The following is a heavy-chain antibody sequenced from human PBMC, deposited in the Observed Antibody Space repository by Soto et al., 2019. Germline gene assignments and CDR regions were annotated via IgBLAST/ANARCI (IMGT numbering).Heavy chain of an antibody. V-gene: IGHV1-3*01. D-gene: IGHD3-3*01. CDR2: INAGNGNT. CDR1: GYTCTSYA. J-gene: IGHJ4*02. CDR3: ARSRVVTIHDYFDY. Sequence: QVQLVQSGAEVKKPGASVKVSCKASGYTCTSYAMHWVRQAPGERLEWMGWINAGNGNTKYSQKFQGRVTITRDTSASTAYMELSSLRSEDTAVSYCARSRVVTIHDYFDYWGQGTLVTVSS.